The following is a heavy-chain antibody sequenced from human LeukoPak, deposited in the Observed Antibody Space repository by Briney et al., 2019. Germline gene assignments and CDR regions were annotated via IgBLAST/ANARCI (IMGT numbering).Heavy chain of an antibody. CDR3: ARTAEWLRPSFDY. D-gene: IGHD5-12*01. J-gene: IGHJ4*02. V-gene: IGHV3-21*01. Sequence: PGGSLRLSCAASGFTFSSYGMHWVRQAPGKGLEWVSSISSSSSYIYYADSVKGRFTISRDNAKNSLYLQMNSLRAEDTAVYYCARTAEWLRPSFDYWGQGTLVTVSS. CDR1: GFTFSSYG. CDR2: ISSSSSYI.